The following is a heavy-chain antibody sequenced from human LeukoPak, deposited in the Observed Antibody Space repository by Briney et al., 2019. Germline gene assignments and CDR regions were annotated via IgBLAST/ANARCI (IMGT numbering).Heavy chain of an antibody. CDR1: GFTFSSYG. D-gene: IGHD3-9*01. V-gene: IGHV3-21*01. CDR3: ATSYNNYDILTGFQGSGVFDI. J-gene: IGHJ3*02. CDR2: ISSSSSYI. Sequence: GGSLRLSCSASGFTFSSYGMHWVRQAPGKGLEWVSSISSSSSYIYYADSVKGRFTISRDNAKNSVYLQMNSLRAEDTAVYHCATSYNNYDILTGFQGSGVFDIWGQGTLVTVSS.